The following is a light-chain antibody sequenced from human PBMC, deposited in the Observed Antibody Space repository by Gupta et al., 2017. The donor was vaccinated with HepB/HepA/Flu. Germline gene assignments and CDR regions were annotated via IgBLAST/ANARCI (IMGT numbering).Light chain of an antibody. J-gene: IGKJ1*01. Sequence: DMQMTPSPSTLSASVGDRVTITCRTSQNIINWLAWYQQKPGEAPKVLIYKASNLGSGVPSRFSGSGSGTEFTLTISSLQPDDSATYYCQRYDTTRTFGQGTKVEVK. CDR1: QNIINW. CDR2: KAS. V-gene: IGKV1-5*03. CDR3: QRYDTTRT.